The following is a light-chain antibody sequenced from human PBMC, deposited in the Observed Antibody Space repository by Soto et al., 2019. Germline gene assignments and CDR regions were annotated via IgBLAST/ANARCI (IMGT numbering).Light chain of an antibody. Sequence: QSVLTQPPSVSGAPGQRVTISCTGSSSNIGAGYDVHWYQQLPGTAPKLLIYGNSNRPSGVPDRFSGSKSGTSASLAITGLQAEDEADYYCQSYDSGLSVSWVFGGGTKVTVL. CDR1: SSNIGAGYD. CDR2: GNS. J-gene: IGLJ3*02. V-gene: IGLV1-40*01. CDR3: QSYDSGLSVSWV.